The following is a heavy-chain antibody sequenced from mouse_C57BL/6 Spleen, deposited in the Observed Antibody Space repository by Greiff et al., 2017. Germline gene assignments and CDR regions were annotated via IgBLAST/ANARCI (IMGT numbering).Heavy chain of an antibody. D-gene: IGHD2-3*01. Sequence: VQLQQSGAELVRPGASVKLSCTASGFNIKDDYMHWVKQRPEQGLEWIGWIDPENGDTEYASKFQGKATITADTSSNTAYLQLSSLTSEDTAVYYCTTGDGYTDYWGQGTTLTVSS. J-gene: IGHJ2*01. CDR1: GFNIKDDY. CDR2: IDPENGDT. V-gene: IGHV14-4*01. CDR3: TTGDGYTDY.